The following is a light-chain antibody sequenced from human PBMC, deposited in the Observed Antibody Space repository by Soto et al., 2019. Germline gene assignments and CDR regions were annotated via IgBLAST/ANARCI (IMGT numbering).Light chain of an antibody. V-gene: IGKV1-13*02. CDR1: QAIRTA. Sequence: AIPLTQSPSSLSSSPGDRVTITCRASQAIRTAIAWYQQKPGQAPQLLIYDASSLQSGVPSRFSGRGSGTDFTFTISSLQPEDFATYYCQQFKSFPFTFGPGTKVDIK. CDR2: DAS. CDR3: QQFKSFPFT. J-gene: IGKJ3*01.